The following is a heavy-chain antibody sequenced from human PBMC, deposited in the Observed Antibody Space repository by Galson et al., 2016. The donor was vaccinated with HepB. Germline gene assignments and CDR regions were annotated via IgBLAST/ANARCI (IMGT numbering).Heavy chain of an antibody. CDR1: GFTFSIYW. D-gene: IGHD4-23*01. CDR2: INSDGSST. CDR3: ATRGGGNSLFGY. Sequence: SLRLSCAASGFTFSIYWMHWVRQAPGKGLVWVSRINSDGSSTTYADSVKGRFTISRDNAKNTLYLQMNSLRAEDTAVYYCATRGGGNSLFGYWGQGTLVTVSS. J-gene: IGHJ4*02. V-gene: IGHV3-74*01.